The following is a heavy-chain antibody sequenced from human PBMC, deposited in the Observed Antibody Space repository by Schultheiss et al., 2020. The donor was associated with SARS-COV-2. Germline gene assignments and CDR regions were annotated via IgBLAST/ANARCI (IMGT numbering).Heavy chain of an antibody. CDR2: IRYDGSNK. CDR3: ARDVRCSGGSCLSGLDY. D-gene: IGHD2-15*01. Sequence: GGSLRLSCAASGFTFSSYGMHWVRQAPGKGLEWVAFIRYDGSNKYYADSVKGRFTISRDNSKNTLYLQMNSLRAEDTAVYYCARDVRCSGGSCLSGLDYWGQGTLVTVSS. V-gene: IGHV3-30*02. CDR1: GFTFSSYG. J-gene: IGHJ4*02.